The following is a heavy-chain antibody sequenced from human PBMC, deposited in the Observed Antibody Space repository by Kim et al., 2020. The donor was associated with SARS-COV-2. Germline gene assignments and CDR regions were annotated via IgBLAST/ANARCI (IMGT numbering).Heavy chain of an antibody. J-gene: IGHJ1*01. V-gene: IGHV1-58*01. Sequence: NYAQKFQDRVTITRDMSTSTAYMELSSLRSEDTAVYYCAAELGGATNFQHWGQGTLVTVSS. D-gene: IGHD1-26*01. CDR3: AAELGGATNFQH.